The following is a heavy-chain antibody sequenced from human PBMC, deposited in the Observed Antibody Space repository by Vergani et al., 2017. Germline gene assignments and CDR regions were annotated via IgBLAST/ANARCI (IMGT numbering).Heavy chain of an antibody. Sequence: EVQLLESGGDLVQPGGSLRLSCAASGFTFIMHAMSWVRQAPGKGLEWVSYISSSGSTIYYADSVKGRFTISRDNAKNSLYLQMNSLRAEDTAVYYCARVFGVITLDGMDVWGQGTTVTVSS. CDR2: ISSSGSTI. J-gene: IGHJ6*02. CDR1: GFTFIMHA. CDR3: ARVFGVITLDGMDV. D-gene: IGHD3-22*01. V-gene: IGHV3-48*04.